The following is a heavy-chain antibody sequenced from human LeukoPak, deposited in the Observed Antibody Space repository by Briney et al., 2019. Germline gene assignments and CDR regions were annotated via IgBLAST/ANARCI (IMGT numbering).Heavy chain of an antibody. V-gene: IGHV1-46*01. D-gene: IGHD6-6*01. CDR2: INPSGGRT. J-gene: IGHJ4*02. CDR1: GYSFTSYY. CDR3: ARDLVPGSEYSSSSSPGDY. Sequence: ASVKVSCKASGYSFTSYYMHWVRQVPGQGLEWMGIINPSGGRTSYAQKFQGRVTMTRDTSTSTVYMELSSLRSEDAAVYYCARDLVPGSEYSSSSSPGDYWGQGTLVTVSS.